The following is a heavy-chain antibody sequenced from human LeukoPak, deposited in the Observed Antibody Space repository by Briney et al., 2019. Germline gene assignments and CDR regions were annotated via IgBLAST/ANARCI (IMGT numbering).Heavy chain of an antibody. CDR3: ARDLRSSSSSGINYHGMDV. CDR2: IYYSEST. V-gene: IGHV4-31*03. D-gene: IGHD6-6*01. J-gene: IGHJ6*02. CDR1: GGSISRSGYY. Sequence: SQTLSLTCTVSGGSISRSGYYWSWIRQHPGKGLEWIGYIYYSESTYYNPSLKSRVTISVDTSKNQFSLKLSSVTAADTAVYYCARDLRSSSSSGINYHGMDVWGQGTTVTVSS.